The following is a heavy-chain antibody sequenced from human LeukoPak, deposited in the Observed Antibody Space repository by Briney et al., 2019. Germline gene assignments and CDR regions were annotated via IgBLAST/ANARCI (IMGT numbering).Heavy chain of an antibody. J-gene: IGHJ4*02. CDR2: IRQDGGEI. CDR1: GFTSSSYW. CDR3: AKDRRWLGRYFDY. V-gene: IGHV3-7*03. D-gene: IGHD6-19*01. Sequence: PGGSLRLSCAASGFTSSSYWMSWVRQAPGKGLEWVANIRQDGGEIYYLDSVKGRFTISRDNAKNSLYLQMNSLTAEDTAVYYCAKDRRWLGRYFDYWGQGTLVTVSS.